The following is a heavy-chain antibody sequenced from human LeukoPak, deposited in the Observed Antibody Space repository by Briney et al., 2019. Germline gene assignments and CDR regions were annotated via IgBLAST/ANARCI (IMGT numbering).Heavy chain of an antibody. Sequence: GGSLRLSCAASGFTVGSGRRMSWVRQAPGEGLEWISTIYSDDATNYGDSVKGRFTISRDNSRNTLDLQMNSLGAEDTAVYYCARDQRGILTGPNQHDYWGQGTLVTVSS. J-gene: IGHJ4*02. CDR1: GFTVGSGR. CDR2: IYSDDAT. V-gene: IGHV3-53*01. CDR3: ARDQRGILTGPNQHDY. D-gene: IGHD3-9*01.